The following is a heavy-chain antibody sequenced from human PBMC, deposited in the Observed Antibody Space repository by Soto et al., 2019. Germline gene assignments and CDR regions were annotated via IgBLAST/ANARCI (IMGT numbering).Heavy chain of an antibody. CDR3: ARARLPSGDLFHFDY. Sequence: ASVKVSCKASGYTFPGYYMHWVRQAPGQGLEWMGWINPNSGGTNYAQKFQGWVTMTRDTSISTAYMELSRLRSDDSAVYSCARARLPSGDLFHFDYWGQGTLVTVSS. V-gene: IGHV1-2*04. D-gene: IGHD7-27*01. CDR1: GYTFPGYY. J-gene: IGHJ4*02. CDR2: INPNSGGT.